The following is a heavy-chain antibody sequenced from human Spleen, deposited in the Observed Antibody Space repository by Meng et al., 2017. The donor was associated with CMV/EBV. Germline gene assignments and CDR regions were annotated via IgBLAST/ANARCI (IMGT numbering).Heavy chain of an antibody. D-gene: IGHD2-2*01. CDR1: GGSISSSSYY. CDR3: ARGIIVPASAHYFDY. V-gene: IGHV4-39*01. J-gene: IGHJ4*02. Sequence: GGSISSSSYYWGWIHQPPGKGLEWIGSIYYSGNTYYNSSLKSRVTLFVDTSKNQFSLKLTSVTPADTAVYYCARGIIVPASAHYFDYWGQGTLVTVSS. CDR2: IYYSGNT.